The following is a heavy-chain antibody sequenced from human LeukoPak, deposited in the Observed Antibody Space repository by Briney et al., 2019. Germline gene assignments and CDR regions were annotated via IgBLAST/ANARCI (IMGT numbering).Heavy chain of an antibody. CDR2: IYYSGST. CDR3: ARVGDILGEWRWLVRYYFDY. Sequence: SETLSLTCTVSGGSIGSSSYYWGWIRQPPGKGLEWIGSIYYSGSTYYNPSLKSRVTISVDTSKNQFSLKLSSVTAADTAVYYCARVGDILGEWRWLVRYYFDYWGQGTLVTVSS. V-gene: IGHV4-39*07. D-gene: IGHD6-19*01. CDR1: GGSIGSSSYY. J-gene: IGHJ4*02.